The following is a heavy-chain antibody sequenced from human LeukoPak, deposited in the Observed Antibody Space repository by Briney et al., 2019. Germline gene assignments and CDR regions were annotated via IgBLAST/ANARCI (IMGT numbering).Heavy chain of an antibody. D-gene: IGHD6-13*01. CDR1: GYTFTSYD. J-gene: IGHJ6*02. Sequence: ASVTVSCKASGYTFTSYDINWVRQAPGQGLEWMGWMNPNSGNTGYAQKFQGRVTMTRNTSISTAYMELSSLRSEDTGVYYCARRRIAAAGYYGMDVWGQGTTVTVSS. V-gene: IGHV1-8*01. CDR2: MNPNSGNT. CDR3: ARRRIAAAGYYGMDV.